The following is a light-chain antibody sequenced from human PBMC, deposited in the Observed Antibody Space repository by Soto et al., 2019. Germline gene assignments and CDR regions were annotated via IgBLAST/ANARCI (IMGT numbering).Light chain of an antibody. J-gene: IGKJ5*01. CDR1: QRVASD. V-gene: IGKV3-11*01. CDR3: QHRSNWPIT. CDR2: DAS. Sequence: VFTLSPGTLSLSTGEGATLSCRASQRVASDLAWYLQKPGQPPRLLISDASYRATGIPATFSGSGSGTDFTLTISSLEPEDFALYYCQHRSNWPITFGQGTLL.